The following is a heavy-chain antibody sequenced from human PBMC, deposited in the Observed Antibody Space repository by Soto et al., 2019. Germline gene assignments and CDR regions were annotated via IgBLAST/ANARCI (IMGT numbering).Heavy chain of an antibody. CDR2: ISYDENNR. V-gene: IGHV3-30*14. D-gene: IGHD3-22*01. CDR1: GFTFRSYA. J-gene: IGHJ4*02. CDR3: ARETLYYYDSSGYYPSSY. Sequence: PGGSLRLSCAASGFTFRSYAMHWVRQAPGKGLEWVATISYDENNRYYTDSVKGRFTISRDNSKNTLYLQMNSLRAEDTAVYYCARETLYYYDSSGYYPSSYWGQGTLVTVSS.